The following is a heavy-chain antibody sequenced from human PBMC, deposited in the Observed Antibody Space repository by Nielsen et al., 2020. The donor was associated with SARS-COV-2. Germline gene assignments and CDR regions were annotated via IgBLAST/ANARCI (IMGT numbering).Heavy chain of an antibody. V-gene: IGHV1-2*02. CDR2: INPNSGGT. J-gene: IGHJ4*02. CDR3: ARDHYYDSSGYYYDGLFDY. CDR1: GYTFTGYY. D-gene: IGHD3-22*01. Sequence: ASVKVSCKASGYTFTGYYMHWVRQAPGQGLEWMGWINPNSGGTNYAQKFQGRVTMTRDTSISTAYMELSSLRSEDTAVYYCARDHYYDSSGYYYDGLFDYWGQGTLVTVSS.